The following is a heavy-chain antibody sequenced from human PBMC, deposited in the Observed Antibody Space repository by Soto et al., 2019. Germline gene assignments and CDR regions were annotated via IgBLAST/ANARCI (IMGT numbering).Heavy chain of an antibody. CDR1: GGSVSSNSYS. CDR3: ARLNGYCVSTNCHGYYGMDV. Sequence: SETLSLTCTVSGGSVSSNSYSWGWIRQSPGKGMEWIGTIYSSENTYYNSSLLSRVTISVDTSKNEFSLRLSSVPAADTAVYYCARLNGYCVSTNCHGYYGMDVWGQGTTVTVSS. CDR2: IYSSENT. V-gene: IGHV4-39*01. D-gene: IGHD2-2*03. J-gene: IGHJ6*02.